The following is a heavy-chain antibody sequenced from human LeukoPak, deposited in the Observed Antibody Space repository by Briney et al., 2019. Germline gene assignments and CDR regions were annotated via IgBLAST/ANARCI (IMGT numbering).Heavy chain of an antibody. Sequence: SETLSLTCTVSGGSISSSSYYWGWIRQPPGKGLEWIGSIYYSGSTSSNPSLQSRVTISVDTSKNQFSLKLSSVTAADTAVYYCAVRYSGSYYFDYWGQGTLVTVSS. CDR3: AVRYSGSYYFDY. CDR2: IYYSGST. V-gene: IGHV4-39*07. D-gene: IGHD1-26*01. CDR1: GGSISSSSYY. J-gene: IGHJ4*02.